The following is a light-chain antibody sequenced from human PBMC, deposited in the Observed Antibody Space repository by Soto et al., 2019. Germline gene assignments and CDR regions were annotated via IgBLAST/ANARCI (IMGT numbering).Light chain of an antibody. J-gene: IGKJ1*01. Sequence: EIVLTQSPGTLSLSPGESATLSCRASQSIARAYLAWYQQKPGQAPRLLIYGTSTRATGIPDRFSGSGSGTDFTLAISRLEPEDFAVYYCQHYATSRWTFGQGTKVEIK. CDR2: GTS. CDR1: QSIARAY. CDR3: QHYATSRWT. V-gene: IGKV3-20*01.